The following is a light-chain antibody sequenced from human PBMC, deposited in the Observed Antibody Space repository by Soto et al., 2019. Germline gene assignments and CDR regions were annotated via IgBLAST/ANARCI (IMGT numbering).Light chain of an antibody. Sequence: DIVMTQSPDSLAVSLGERATINCKSSQSVLYTSNNKNYLAWYQQKPGQPPRLLIYWASTRESGVPDRFSGSGSGTDFTRTISSLQAEDVAVFYCQQYHTTPYTFGQATRLEI. CDR1: QSVLYTSNNKNY. J-gene: IGKJ2*01. CDR3: QQYHTTPYT. V-gene: IGKV4-1*01. CDR2: WAS.